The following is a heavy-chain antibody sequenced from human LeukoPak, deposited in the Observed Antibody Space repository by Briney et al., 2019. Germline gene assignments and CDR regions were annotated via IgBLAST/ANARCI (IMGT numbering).Heavy chain of an antibody. J-gene: IGHJ5*02. CDR2: ISYDGSNK. CDR1: GFTFSSYA. V-gene: IGHV3-30-3*01. Sequence: GGSLRLSCAASGFTFSSYAMHGVRQAPGKGLEWVGVISYDGSNKYYAVSVKGRFTISRDNSKNTLYLQMNSLRAEDTAVYYCARDRIPAATAAATGWFDPWGQGTLVSVSS. D-gene: IGHD6-13*01. CDR3: ARDRIPAATAAATGWFDP.